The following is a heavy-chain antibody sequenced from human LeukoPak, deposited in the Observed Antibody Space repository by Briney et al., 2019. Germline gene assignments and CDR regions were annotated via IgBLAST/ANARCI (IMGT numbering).Heavy chain of an antibody. Sequence: SETLSLTCAVSGGSISSTNWWSWVRQPPGKGLECIGEIYHSGSTNYNPSLKSRVTISVDKSQNQFSLKLSSVTAADTAVYYCAGRYGDYGIFDYWGQGTLVTVSS. J-gene: IGHJ4*02. CDR2: IYHSGST. CDR3: AGRYGDYGIFDY. D-gene: IGHD4-17*01. CDR1: GGSISSTNW. V-gene: IGHV4-4*02.